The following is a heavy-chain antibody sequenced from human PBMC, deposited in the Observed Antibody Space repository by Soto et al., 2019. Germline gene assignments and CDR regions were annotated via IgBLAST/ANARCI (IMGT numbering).Heavy chain of an antibody. V-gene: IGHV1-3*01. CDR2: INAGNGNT. Sequence: RNEWMGWINAGNGNTKYSQKFQGRVTITRDTSASTAYMELSSLRSEDTAVYYCARVFFFKAEDGIRDTVPVSAFLLNRSSDL. J-gene: IGHJ2*01. D-gene: IGHD2-15*01. CDR3: ARVFFFKAEDGIRDTVPVSAFLLNRSSDL.